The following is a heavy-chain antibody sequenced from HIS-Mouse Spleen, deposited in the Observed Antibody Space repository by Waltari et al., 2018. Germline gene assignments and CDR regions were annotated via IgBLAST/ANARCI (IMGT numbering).Heavy chain of an antibody. D-gene: IGHD6-13*01. CDR2: IYSGGST. CDR3: ARDIKAAAC. J-gene: IGHJ4*02. CDR1: GFTVGSHY. V-gene: IGHV3-66*01. Sequence: EVQLVESGGGLVEPGGSLRLSGAASGFTVGSHYLSWVRQAAGKGLEWVSVIYSGGSTYYADSVKGRFTISRDNSKNTLYLQMNSLRAEDTAVYYCARDIKAAACWGQGTLVTVSS.